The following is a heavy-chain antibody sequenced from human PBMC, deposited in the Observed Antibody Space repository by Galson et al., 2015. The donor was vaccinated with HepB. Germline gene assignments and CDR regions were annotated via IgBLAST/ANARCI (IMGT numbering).Heavy chain of an antibody. CDR1: GFTFSSYG. Sequence: SLRHSCVVSGFTFSSYGMHWVRQAPGKGLEWVSFISFDGSDKYYGDSVKGRFSISRDNSKNTVHLQMDSLRAEDTAVYYCARGSNLATAPHVFFYYAMDVWGQGTTVTVSS. CDR2: ISFDGSDK. CDR3: ARGSNLATAPHVFFYYAMDV. J-gene: IGHJ6*02. D-gene: IGHD1-26*01. V-gene: IGHV3-30*03.